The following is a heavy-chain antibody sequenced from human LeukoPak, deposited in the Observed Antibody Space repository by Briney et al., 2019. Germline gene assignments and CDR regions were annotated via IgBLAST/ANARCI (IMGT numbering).Heavy chain of an antibody. D-gene: IGHD3-10*01. V-gene: IGHV4-39*07. CDR2: IYYSGST. Sequence: KTSETLSLTCTVSGGSISSSSYYWGWIRQPPGKGLEWIGSIYYSGSTYYNPSLKSRVTISVDTSKNQFSLKLSSVTAADTAVYCCARDRYYYGSGSPSYWGQGTLVTVSS. CDR1: GGSISSSSYY. CDR3: ARDRYYYGSGSPSY. J-gene: IGHJ4*02.